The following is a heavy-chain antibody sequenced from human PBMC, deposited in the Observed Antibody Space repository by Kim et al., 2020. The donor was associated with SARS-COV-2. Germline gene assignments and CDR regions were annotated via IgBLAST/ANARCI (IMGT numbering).Heavy chain of an antibody. CDR2: IYYSGST. Sequence: SETLSLTCTVSGGSISSYYWSWIRQPPGKGLEWIGYIYYSGSTNYNPSLKSRVTISVDTSKNQSSLKLSSVTAADTAVYYCATVAAADPDYYYYGMDVWGQGTTVTVSS. D-gene: IGHD6-13*01. J-gene: IGHJ6*02. CDR1: GGSISSYY. V-gene: IGHV4-59*13. CDR3: ATVAAADPDYYYYGMDV.